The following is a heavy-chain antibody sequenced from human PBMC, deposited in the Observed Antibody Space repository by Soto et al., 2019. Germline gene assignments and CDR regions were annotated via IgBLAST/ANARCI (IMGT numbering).Heavy chain of an antibody. CDR1: GFTFSNYA. CDR2: ITSSGDDT. CDR3: ARAGGYCRSTSCDIGNYYYMDV. J-gene: IGHJ6*03. Sequence: GGSLRLSCAASGFTFSNYALNWFGQGPGKGLEWVSGITSSGDDTYYADSMKGRFTISRDNSKNTLYLQMNSLRAEDTAVYYCARAGGYCRSTSCDIGNYYYMDVWGKGNKVTVYS. V-gene: IGHV3-23*01. D-gene: IGHD2-2*02.